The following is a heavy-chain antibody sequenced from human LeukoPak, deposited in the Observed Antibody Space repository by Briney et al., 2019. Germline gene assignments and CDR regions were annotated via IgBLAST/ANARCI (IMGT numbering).Heavy chain of an antibody. J-gene: IGHJ4*02. CDR1: GGSFSGYY. CDR2: INHSGST. D-gene: IGHD2-8*01. CDR3: ARFPLGVGGYYFDY. V-gene: IGHV4-34*01. Sequence: SETLSLTCAVYGGSFSGYYWSWIRHPPGKGLEWIGEINHSGSTNYNPSLKSRVTISVDTSKNKSSLTLSFVTAADTAVYYFARFPLGVGGYYFDYWGQGTLVTVSS.